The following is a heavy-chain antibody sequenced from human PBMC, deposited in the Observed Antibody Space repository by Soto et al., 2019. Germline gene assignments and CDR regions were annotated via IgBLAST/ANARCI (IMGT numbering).Heavy chain of an antibody. CDR2: ISGSGGHI. J-gene: IGHJ5*02. V-gene: IGHV3-23*01. CDR3: AKGDNFDFWVTFNCFDP. Sequence: EVQLLESGGGLVQPGGSLRLSCAASGFTFANYAMSWVRQTPGKGLEWVSSISGSGGHIYYTGSVKGRFTISRDNSKNTLYLQMNSLRADDTAVYYCAKGDNFDFWVTFNCFDPWGQGTLVTVSS. D-gene: IGHD3-3*01. CDR1: GFTFANYA.